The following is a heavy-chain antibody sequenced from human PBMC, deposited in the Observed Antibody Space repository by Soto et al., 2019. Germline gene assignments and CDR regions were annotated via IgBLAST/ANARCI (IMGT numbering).Heavy chain of an antibody. CDR3: AKDLPVRGFIIPDY. CDR1: GLTFNTYA. J-gene: IGHJ4*02. CDR2: ISGSGGNS. Sequence: EVQLLESGGGLVQPGGSLRLSCAASGLTFNTYAMTWVRQAPGKGLEWVSGISGSGGNSFYADSVKGRFTISRDYSKNTLYLQMNSLRAEDTAVYYCAKDLPVRGFIIPDYWGQGILVTVSS. D-gene: IGHD3-10*01. V-gene: IGHV3-23*01.